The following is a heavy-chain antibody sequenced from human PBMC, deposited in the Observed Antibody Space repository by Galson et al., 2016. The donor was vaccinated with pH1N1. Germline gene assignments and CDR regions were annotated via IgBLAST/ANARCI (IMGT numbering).Heavy chain of an antibody. Sequence: SCAASGFTFTSYAMHWVHQAPGKGLEWVAVILYDGTNEYYADSVKGRFTISRDKTQSTVYLQMNSLRTEDTAVYYCARDSEYSGHEGFHWAQGTLVIVSS. CDR1: GFTFTSYA. V-gene: IGHV3-30*04. D-gene: IGHD5-12*01. CDR3: ARDSEYSGHEGFH. J-gene: IGHJ4*02. CDR2: ILYDGTNE.